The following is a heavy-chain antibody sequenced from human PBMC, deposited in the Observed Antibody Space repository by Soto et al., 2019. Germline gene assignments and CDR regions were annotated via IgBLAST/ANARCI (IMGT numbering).Heavy chain of an antibody. CDR1: GASVSNDNW. V-gene: IGHV4-4*02. CDR3: TKNSASALDY. Sequence: SETLSLTCDVSGASVSNDNWWSWVRQAPGEGLEWIGEIHHLGYTTYNPSLRSRVSMSVDTSKNQFFLTLYSVTATDTAVYYCTKNSASALDYWGQGTLLTVSS. CDR2: IHHLGYT. J-gene: IGHJ4*02. D-gene: IGHD2-21*01.